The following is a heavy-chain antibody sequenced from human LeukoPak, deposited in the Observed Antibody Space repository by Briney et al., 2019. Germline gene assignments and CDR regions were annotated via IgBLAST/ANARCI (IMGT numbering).Heavy chain of an antibody. V-gene: IGHV1-18*04. CDR1: GYTFTSYG. CDR3: ARDIFGYCSSTSCNNWFDP. CDR2: ISAYNGNT. Sequence: GASVKVSCKASGYTFTSYGISWVRQAPGQGLEWMGWISAYNGNTNYAQKLQGRVTMTTDTSTSTAYMELRSLGSDDTAVYYCARDIFGYCSSTSCNNWFDPWGQGTLVTVSS. D-gene: IGHD2-2*01. J-gene: IGHJ5*02.